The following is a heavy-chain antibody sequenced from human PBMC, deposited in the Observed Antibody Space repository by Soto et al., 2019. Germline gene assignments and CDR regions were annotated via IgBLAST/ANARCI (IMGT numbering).Heavy chain of an antibody. V-gene: IGHV4-31*03. Sequence: PSETLSLTCTVSGGSISSGGYYWSWIRQHPGKGLEWIGYIYYSGSTYYNPSLKSRVTISVDTSKNQFSLKLSSVTAADTAVYYCARERLSSSCNNYMDVWGKGTTVTXSS. CDR1: GGSISSGGYY. D-gene: IGHD6-13*01. CDR3: ARERLSSSCNNYMDV. CDR2: IYYSGST. J-gene: IGHJ6*03.